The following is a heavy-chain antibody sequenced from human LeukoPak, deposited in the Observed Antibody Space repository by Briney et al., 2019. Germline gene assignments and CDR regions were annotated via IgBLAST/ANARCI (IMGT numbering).Heavy chain of an antibody. Sequence: GGSLRLSCAASGFTFSSYAMNWVRQAPGKGLEWVSAISGSAGSTYYAGYVPGRFTITRDNSKSTLYLQMKSLRVEDTAVYYCAKDLTESFDYWGQGTLVTVSS. CDR1: GFTFSSYA. J-gene: IGHJ4*02. CDR2: ISGSAGST. V-gene: IGHV3-23*01. D-gene: IGHD2/OR15-2a*01. CDR3: AKDLTESFDY.